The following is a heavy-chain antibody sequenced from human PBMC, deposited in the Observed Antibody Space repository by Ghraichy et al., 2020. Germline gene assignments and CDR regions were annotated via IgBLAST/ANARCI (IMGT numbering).Heavy chain of an antibody. V-gene: IGHV1-18*04. J-gene: IGHJ4*02. CDR2: ISAYNDNT. Sequence: ASVKVSCKTSGYTFTSYGISWVRQAPGQGLQWMGWISAYNDNTKNAQKFQGRVTMTTDRSTSTAYMELRRLTSDDTAVYYCVRVPPWVDISSLAHWGQGTLVTVSS. CDR3: VRVPPWVDISSLAH. CDR1: GYTFTSYG. D-gene: IGHD2-2*03.